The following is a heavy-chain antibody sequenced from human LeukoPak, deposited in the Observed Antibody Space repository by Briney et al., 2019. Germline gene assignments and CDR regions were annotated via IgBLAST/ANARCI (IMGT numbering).Heavy chain of an antibody. D-gene: IGHD6-6*01. CDR3: AKGLEIAANLFDP. V-gene: IGHV1-46*01. CDR1: GYTFTSYY. CDR2: INPSGGST. Sequence: ASVKVSCKASGYTFTSYYMHWVRQAPGQGLEWMGIINPSGGSTSYAQKFQGRVTMTRDMSTSTVYMELSSLRAEDTAVYYCAKGLEIAANLFDPWGQGTLVTVSS. J-gene: IGHJ5*02.